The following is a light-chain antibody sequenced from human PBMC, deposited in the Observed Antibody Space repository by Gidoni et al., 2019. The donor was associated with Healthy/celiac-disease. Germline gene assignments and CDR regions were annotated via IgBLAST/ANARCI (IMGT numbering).Light chain of an antibody. V-gene: IGLV1-40*01. CDR3: QSYDSSLSGSGV. Sequence: QSVLTQPPPLSGAPGQRVTISCTGSSSNIGAGYDVHWYQQRPGTAPKLLIYGNSNRPSGVPDRFSGSKSGTSASLAITGLQAEDEADYYCQSYDSSLSGSGVFGGGTKLTVL. CDR1: SSNIGAGYD. CDR2: GNS. J-gene: IGLJ2*01.